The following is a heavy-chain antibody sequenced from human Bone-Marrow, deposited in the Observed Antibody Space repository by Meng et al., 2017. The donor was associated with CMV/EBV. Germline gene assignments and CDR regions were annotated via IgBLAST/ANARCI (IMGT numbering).Heavy chain of an antibody. CDR3: AKDSITMVRGVKAVIHYYFDY. Sequence: GESLKISCAASGFTFSSYAMSWVRQAPGKGLEWVSAISGSGGSTYYADSVKGRFTISRDNSKNTLYLQMNSLRAEDTAVYYCAKDSITMVRGVKAVIHYYFDYWGQGTLVTVSS. CDR2: ISGSGGST. CDR1: GFTFSSYA. V-gene: IGHV3-23*01. D-gene: IGHD3-10*01. J-gene: IGHJ4*02.